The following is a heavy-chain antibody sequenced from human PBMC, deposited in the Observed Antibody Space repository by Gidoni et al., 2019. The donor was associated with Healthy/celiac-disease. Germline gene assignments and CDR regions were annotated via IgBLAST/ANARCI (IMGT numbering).Heavy chain of an antibody. J-gene: IGHJ3*02. D-gene: IGHD3-22*01. Sequence: EVQLVQSGAEVKKPGESLKISCQGSGYSFTSYWIGWVRQMPGKGLEWMGIIYPGDSDTRYSPSFQGQVTISADKSISTAYLQWSSLKASDTAMYYCARHPLIHYYDSSGLLAFDIWGQGTMVTVSS. CDR3: ARHPLIHYYDSSGLLAFDI. CDR1: GYSFTSYW. V-gene: IGHV5-51*01. CDR2: IYPGDSDT.